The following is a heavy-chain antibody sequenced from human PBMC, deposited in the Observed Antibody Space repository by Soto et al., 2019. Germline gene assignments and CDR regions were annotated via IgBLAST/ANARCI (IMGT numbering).Heavy chain of an antibody. V-gene: IGHV4-59*08. CDR3: ARAGDYYDSSGYSTYFDY. CDR1: GGSISSYY. J-gene: IGHJ4*02. CDR2: IYYSGST. Sequence: PSETLSLTCTVSGGSISSYYWSWIRQPPGKGLEWIGYIYYSGSTNYNPSLKSRVTISVDTSKNQFSLKLSSVTAADTAVYYCARAGDYYDSSGYSTYFDYWGQGTLVTVSS. D-gene: IGHD3-22*01.